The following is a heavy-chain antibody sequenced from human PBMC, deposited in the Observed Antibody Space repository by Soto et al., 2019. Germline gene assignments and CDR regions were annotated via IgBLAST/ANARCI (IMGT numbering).Heavy chain of an antibody. Sequence: EVQLLESGGGLVQPGGSLRLSCAASGFTFSSYAMSWVRQAPGKGLEWVSTISASGGSTYYADSVKGRFTISRDNSKNTLYLQMNSRRAEDTAVCYCAKGRWEGYGMDVWGQGTTVTVSS. CDR1: GFTFSSYA. CDR2: ISASGGST. CDR3: AKGRWEGYGMDV. D-gene: IGHD1-26*01. J-gene: IGHJ6*02. V-gene: IGHV3-23*01.